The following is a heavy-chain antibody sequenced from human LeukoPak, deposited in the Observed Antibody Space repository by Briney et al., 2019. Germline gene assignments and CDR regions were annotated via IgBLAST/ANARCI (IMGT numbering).Heavy chain of an antibody. CDR3: GKARYSGFAGDAFDI. V-gene: IGHV3-23*01. CDR1: GFTFSSYA. CDR2: ISGSGGST. D-gene: IGHD1-26*01. Sequence: GGSLRLSCAASGFTFSSYALSWVRQAPGKGPEWVSSISGSGGSTFYADSVKGRFTISRDNSKNTLYLQMNSLRAEDTAVYYCGKARYSGFAGDAFDIWGQGTMVTVSS. J-gene: IGHJ3*02.